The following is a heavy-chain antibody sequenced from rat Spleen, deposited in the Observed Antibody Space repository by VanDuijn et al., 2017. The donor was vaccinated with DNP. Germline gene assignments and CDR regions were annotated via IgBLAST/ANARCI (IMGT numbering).Heavy chain of an antibody. CDR3: ARGLNDGGYNYYWYFDF. CDR1: GYSITSNY. V-gene: IGHV3-1*01. CDR2: ISYSGST. J-gene: IGHJ1*01. D-gene: IGHD1-11*01. Sequence: EVQLQESGPGLVRPSQSLSLTCSVTGYSITSNYWGWVRKFPGNKMEWMGYISYSGSTSYNPSLKSRISITRDTSKNQFFLQLNSVTTEDTATYYCARGLNDGGYNYYWYFDFWGPGIMVTVSS.